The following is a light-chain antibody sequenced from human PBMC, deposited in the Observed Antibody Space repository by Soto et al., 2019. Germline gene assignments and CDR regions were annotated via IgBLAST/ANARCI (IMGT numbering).Light chain of an antibody. CDR1: SGHSSYI. CDR2: VEGSGSY. V-gene: IGLV4-60*03. J-gene: IGLJ2*01. CDR3: ETWDRNTRV. Sequence: QSVLTQSSSASASLGSSVKLTCTLSSGHSSYIIAWHQQQPGKAPRYLMKVEGSGSYNKGSGVPDRFSGSSSGADRYLTISNLQSEDEGDYYCETWDRNTRVFGGGTKLTGL.